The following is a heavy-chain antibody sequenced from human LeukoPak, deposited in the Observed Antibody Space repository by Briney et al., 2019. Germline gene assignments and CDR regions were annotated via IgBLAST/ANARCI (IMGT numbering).Heavy chain of an antibody. CDR2: ISGSGGST. J-gene: IGHJ4*02. V-gene: IGHV3-23*01. CDR1: GFTFSSYA. D-gene: IGHD6-13*01. CDR3: AKDLRYSSSWYREYYFDY. Sequence: GGSLRLSCAASGFTFSSYAMSWVRQAPGKGLEWVSAISGSGGSTYYADSVKGRFTISRDNSKNTLYLQMNSLRAEDTAVYYCAKDLRYSSSWYREYYFDYWGQGTLVTVSS.